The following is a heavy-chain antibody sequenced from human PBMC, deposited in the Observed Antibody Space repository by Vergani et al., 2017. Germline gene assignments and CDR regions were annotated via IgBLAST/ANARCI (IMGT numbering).Heavy chain of an antibody. CDR2: INHSGST. CDR1: GGSFSGYY. V-gene: IGHV4-34*01. CDR3: AGVQELYDFWSGYRVRYYYYMDV. Sequence: QLHLQESGPGLVKPSETLSLTCAVYGGSFSGYYWSWIRQPPGKGLEWIGEINHSGSTNYNPSLKSRVTISVDTSKNQFSLKLSSVTAADTAVYYCAGVQELYDFWSGYRVRYYYYMDVWGKGTTVTVSS. J-gene: IGHJ6*03. D-gene: IGHD3-3*01.